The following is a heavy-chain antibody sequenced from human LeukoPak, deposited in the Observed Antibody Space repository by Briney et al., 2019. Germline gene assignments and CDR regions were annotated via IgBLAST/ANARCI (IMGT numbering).Heavy chain of an antibody. Sequence: GGSLRLSCAASRFTFSSYWMTWVRQAPGKGLEWVANINQDGSEKTYVDSVKGRFTISRDNAKNSLCLHMNSLRVDDTGVYYCASQPAAADVDYWGQGTLVTVSS. CDR3: ASQPAAADVDY. D-gene: IGHD2-2*01. CDR1: RFTFSSYW. CDR2: INQDGSEK. V-gene: IGHV3-7*03. J-gene: IGHJ4*02.